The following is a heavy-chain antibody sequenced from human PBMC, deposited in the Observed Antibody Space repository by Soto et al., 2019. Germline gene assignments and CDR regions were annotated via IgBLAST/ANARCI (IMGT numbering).Heavy chain of an antibody. J-gene: IGHJ4*02. V-gene: IGHV3-23*01. Sequence: EVQLLESGGGWVQPGGSLRLSCAASGLTFSSSVMYWVRQTAGKGVEWVAVISVNGDTTYYADSVKGRFTISRDNSRNMLYLHLDMLRAEDTAVYYCVPDANALFMFWGQGTLVTVCS. D-gene: IGHD2-21*01. CDR3: VPDANALFMF. CDR1: GLTFSSSV. CDR2: ISVNGDTT.